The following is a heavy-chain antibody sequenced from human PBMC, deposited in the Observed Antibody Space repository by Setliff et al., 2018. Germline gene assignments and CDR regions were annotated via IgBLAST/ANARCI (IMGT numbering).Heavy chain of an antibody. J-gene: IGHJ3*02. CDR1: GFTFSSYW. V-gene: IGHV3-74*01. Sequence: LRLSCAASGFTFSSYWMHWVRQAPGKGLVWVSRVNSDGSSTTHADSVKGRFTMSRDNANNALYLQMNSLTAEDTAVYYCAREMEAAGQRAFDIWGQGTMVTVSS. D-gene: IGHD6-13*01. CDR3: AREMEAAGQRAFDI. CDR2: VNSDGSST.